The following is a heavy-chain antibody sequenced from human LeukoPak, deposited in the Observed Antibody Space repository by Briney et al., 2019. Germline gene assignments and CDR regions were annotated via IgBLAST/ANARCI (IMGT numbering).Heavy chain of an antibody. Sequence: GGSLRLSCAASGFTFSTYEMDWVRQAPGKGLEWISYIDSNSRTIHYADSVRGRFTISRDNAKNSLFLQMNSLRAEDTAVYYCAKDLLWFGELIGAFDIWGQGTMVTVSS. CDR1: GFTFSTYE. J-gene: IGHJ3*02. D-gene: IGHD3-10*01. CDR2: IDSNSRTI. CDR3: AKDLLWFGELIGAFDI. V-gene: IGHV3-48*03.